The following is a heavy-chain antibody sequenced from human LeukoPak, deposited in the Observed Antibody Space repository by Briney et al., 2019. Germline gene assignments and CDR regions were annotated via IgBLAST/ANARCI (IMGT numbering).Heavy chain of an antibody. CDR2: IRDSGSTI. V-gene: IGHV3-48*03. D-gene: IGHD6-13*01. Sequence: GGSLRLSCAASGFTFSSYGINWVRQTPGKALGWLSYIRDSGSTIYYAKSVQGRFTISRDNAKSSVYLQMSSLRVEDTAVYYCARGQKLWDPFDLWGRGTLVTVSS. CDR1: GFTFSSYG. J-gene: IGHJ4*02. CDR3: ARGQKLWDPFDL.